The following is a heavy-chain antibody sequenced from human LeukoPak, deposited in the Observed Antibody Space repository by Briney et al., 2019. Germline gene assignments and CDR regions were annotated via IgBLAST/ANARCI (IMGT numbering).Heavy chain of an antibody. CDR3: AKDMSSDWYGGPDY. V-gene: IGHV4-59*01. J-gene: IGHJ4*02. Sequence: PSETLSLTCTVSGGSISSYYWSWIRQPPGKGLEWIGYIYYTGSTNYNPSLKSRVTISVDTSKNRFSLRLTSVTAADTAVYYCAKDMSSDWYGGPDYWGQGTLVTVSS. D-gene: IGHD3-10*01. CDR1: GGSISSYY. CDR2: IYYTGST.